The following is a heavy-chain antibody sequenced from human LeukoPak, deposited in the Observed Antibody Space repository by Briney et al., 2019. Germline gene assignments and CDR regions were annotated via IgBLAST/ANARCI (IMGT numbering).Heavy chain of an antibody. CDR2: IYPSDSDT. D-gene: IGHD6-13*01. V-gene: IGHV5-51*01. CDR1: GYSFTSYW. CDR3: ARESRSSRTIDY. Sequence: GESLKISCKGSGYSFTSYWIGWVRQMPGKGLEWMGIIYPSDSDTKYSPSFRGQVTISADKSITTAYLQWSSLKASDTAIYYCARESRSSRTIDYWGQGTQVTASS. J-gene: IGHJ4*02.